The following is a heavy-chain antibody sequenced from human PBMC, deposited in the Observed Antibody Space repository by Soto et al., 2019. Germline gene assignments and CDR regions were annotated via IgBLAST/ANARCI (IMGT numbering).Heavy chain of an antibody. V-gene: IGHV4-30-2*01. J-gene: IGHJ5*02. CDR3: ARDQLEGNWFDP. CDR2: IYHSGST. D-gene: IGHD1-1*01. Sequence: SETLSLTCAVSGGSISSGGYSWNWIRQPPGKGLEWIGYIYHSGSTLYNPSPKSRVTISVDKSKNQFSLKLSSVTAADTAVYYCARDQLEGNWFDPWGQGTLVAVSS. CDR1: GGSISSGGYS.